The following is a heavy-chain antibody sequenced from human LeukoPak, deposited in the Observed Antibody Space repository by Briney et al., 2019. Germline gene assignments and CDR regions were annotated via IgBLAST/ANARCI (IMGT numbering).Heavy chain of an antibody. CDR1: GVTFSSFV. CDR2: IIPIFGTA. D-gene: IGHD6-13*01. V-gene: IGHV1-69*05. J-gene: IGHJ4*02. CDR3: ASGVTAAADDY. Sequence: GASVKVFCKASGVTFSSFVISWVRQAPGLGLDWMGGIIPIFGTANYAQKFQGRVTITTDESTSTAYMELSSLRSEDTAVYYCASGVTAAADDYWGQGTLVTVSS.